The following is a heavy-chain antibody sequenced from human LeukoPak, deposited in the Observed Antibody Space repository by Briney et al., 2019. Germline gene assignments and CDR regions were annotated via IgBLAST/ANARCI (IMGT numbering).Heavy chain of an antibody. Sequence: SETLSLTCTVSGVSISSYYWIWVRQPAGEGLEWIGRIYASGNTNYNPSLKSRVTMSVDTSKNQFSLKLSSVTAADTAVYYCARGLGGAENYWGQGTLVTVSS. CDR3: ARGLGGAENY. CDR1: GVSISSYY. V-gene: IGHV4-4*07. CDR2: IYASGNT. J-gene: IGHJ4*02. D-gene: IGHD2-15*01.